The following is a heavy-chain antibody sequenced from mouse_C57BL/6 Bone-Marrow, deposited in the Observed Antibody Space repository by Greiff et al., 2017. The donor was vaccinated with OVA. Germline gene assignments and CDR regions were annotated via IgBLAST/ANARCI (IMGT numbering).Heavy chain of an antibody. J-gene: IGHJ4*01. CDR3: ARGGYYRYAMDY. CDR1: GYTFTSYW. CDR2: INPSNGGT. D-gene: IGHD2-3*01. Sequence: QVQLQQPGTELVKPGASVKLSCKASGYTFTSYWMHWVKQRPGQGLEWIGNINPSNGGTNYNEKFKSKATLTVDTSSSTAYMQLSSLTSEDSAVDYCARGGYYRYAMDYWGQGTSVTVSS. V-gene: IGHV1-53*01.